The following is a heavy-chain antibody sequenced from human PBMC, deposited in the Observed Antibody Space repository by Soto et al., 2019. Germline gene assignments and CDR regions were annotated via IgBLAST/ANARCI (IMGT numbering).Heavy chain of an antibody. CDR3: ARSIAAAVDFDY. D-gene: IGHD6-13*01. Sequence: ASVKVSCKASGYTFTSYGISWVRQSPGQGLEWMGWISAYNGNTNYAQKLQGRVTMTTDTSTSTAYMELRSLRSDDTAVYYCARSIAAAVDFDYWGQGTLVTVSS. J-gene: IGHJ4*02. CDR2: ISAYNGNT. V-gene: IGHV1-18*01. CDR1: GYTFTSYG.